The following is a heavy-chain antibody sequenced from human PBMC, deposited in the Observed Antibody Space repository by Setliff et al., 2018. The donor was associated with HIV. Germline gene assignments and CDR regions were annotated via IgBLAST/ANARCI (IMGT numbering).Heavy chain of an antibody. CDR2: IYYSETT. CDR1: GGSISSESYY. D-gene: IGHD5-18*01. CDR3: ARDQGYSYGSGPFHS. J-gene: IGHJ3*02. Sequence: PSETLSLTCTVSGGSISSESYYWSWIRQHPGKGLEWIGYIYYSETTYYNPSLKSRVTISVDKSKNHFSLKLTSVTAADTAVYYCARDQGYSYGSGPFHSWGQGTMVTVSS. V-gene: IGHV4-31*03.